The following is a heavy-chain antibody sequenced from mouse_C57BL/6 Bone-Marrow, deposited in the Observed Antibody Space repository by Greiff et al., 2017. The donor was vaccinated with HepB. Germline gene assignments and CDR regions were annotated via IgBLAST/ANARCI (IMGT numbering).Heavy chain of an antibody. CDR1: GYAFSSYW. D-gene: IGHD2-10*02. J-gene: IGHJ2*01. CDR2: IYPGDGDT. CDR3: AREGYGNYYFDY. Sequence: QVQLQQSGAELVKPGASVKISCKASGYAFSSYWMNWVKQRPGKGLEWIGQIYPGDGDTNYNGKFKGKATLTADKSSSTAYLQLSSLTSEDSAVYFCAREGYGNYYFDYWGQGTTLTVSS. V-gene: IGHV1-80*01.